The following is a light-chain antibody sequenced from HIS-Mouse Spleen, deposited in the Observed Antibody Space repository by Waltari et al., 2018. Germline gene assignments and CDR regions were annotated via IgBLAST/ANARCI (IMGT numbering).Light chain of an antibody. CDR1: SSDVGGYNY. V-gene: IGLV2-14*03. CDR3: SSYTSSSTLV. CDR2: DVS. J-gene: IGLJ2*01. Sequence: QSALTQPASVSGSPGQSITISCTGTSSDVGGYNYVSWYQPHPGKAPKLMMYDVSNRPSGVSNRFSGSKSGNTASLTISGLQAEDEADYYCSSYTSSSTLVFGGGTKLTVL.